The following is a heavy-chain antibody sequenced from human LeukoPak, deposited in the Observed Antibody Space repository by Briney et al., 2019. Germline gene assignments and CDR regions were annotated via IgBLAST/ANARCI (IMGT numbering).Heavy chain of an antibody. CDR2: ISYDGSNK. CDR3: AKDTGMDV. Sequence: GRSLRLSCAASGFTFSSYAMHWVRQAPGKGLEWVAVISYDGSNKYYADSVKGRFTISRDNSKNTLYLRMNSLRAEDTAVYYCAKDTGMDVWGKGTTVTVSS. CDR1: GFTFSSYA. V-gene: IGHV3-30*04. J-gene: IGHJ6*04.